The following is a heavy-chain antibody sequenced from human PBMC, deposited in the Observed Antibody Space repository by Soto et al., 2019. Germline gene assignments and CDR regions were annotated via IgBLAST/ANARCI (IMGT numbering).Heavy chain of an antibody. V-gene: IGHV3-7*01. D-gene: IGHD2-2*01. CDR2: IKPDGSVK. CDR1: GFIFSTHW. Sequence: EVHLVESGGGLVQPGGSLRLSCAASGFIFSTHWMSWVRQAPGKGLEWVANIKPDGSVKYYVDSVKGRFTISRDNDKNTLYLQMSSLRVEDTAVYYCAREILVPVSFAAFDIWGQGTMVTVSS. CDR3: AREILVPVSFAAFDI. J-gene: IGHJ3*02.